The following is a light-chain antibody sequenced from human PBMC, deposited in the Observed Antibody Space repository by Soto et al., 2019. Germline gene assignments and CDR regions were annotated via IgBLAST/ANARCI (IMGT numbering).Light chain of an antibody. Sequence: SVSTLSVKVRDRVTITFLASQSISSWLAWYQQKPGKAPKLLIYDASSLESGVPSRFSGSGSGTEFTLTISSLHPGEVATYYCQQYNSYPPSTFGQGAKV. CDR2: DAS. V-gene: IGKV1-5*01. J-gene: IGKJ1*01. CDR3: QQYNSYPPST. CDR1: QSISSW.